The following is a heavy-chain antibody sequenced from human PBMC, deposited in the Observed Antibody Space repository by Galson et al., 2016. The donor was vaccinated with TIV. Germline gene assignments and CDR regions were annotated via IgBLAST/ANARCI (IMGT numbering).Heavy chain of an antibody. V-gene: IGHV1-69*13. J-gene: IGHJ6*03. CDR1: GGTFSSSA. CDR2: IIPIFGTA. Sequence: SVKVSCKASGGTFSSSAISWVRQAPGQGLEWMGGIIPIFGTANYAQKFQGRVTITADESTSTAYMELGSLRSEDTAVFYCARSEYSYGKYYYYYYMDVWGKGTTVIVSS. CDR3: ARSEYSYGKYYYYYYMDV. D-gene: IGHD5-18*01.